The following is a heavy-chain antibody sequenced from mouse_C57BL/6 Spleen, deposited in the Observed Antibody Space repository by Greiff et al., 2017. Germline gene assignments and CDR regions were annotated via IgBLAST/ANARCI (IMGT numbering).Heavy chain of an antibody. CDR1: GFTFSDAW. CDR2: IRNKANNHAT. Sequence: EVQLVESGGGLVQPGGSMKLSCAASGFTFSDAWMDWVRQSPEKGLEWVAEIRNKANNHATYYAVSVKGRFTISRDDSKSIVYLQMNSLRAEDTGIYYCTRGDSPWFAYWGQGTLVTVSA. V-gene: IGHV6-6*01. J-gene: IGHJ3*01. CDR3: TRGDSPWFAY. D-gene: IGHD6-1*01.